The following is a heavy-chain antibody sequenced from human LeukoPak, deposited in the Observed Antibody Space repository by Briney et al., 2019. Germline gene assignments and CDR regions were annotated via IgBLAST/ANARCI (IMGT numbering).Heavy chain of an antibody. V-gene: IGHV4-59*10. J-gene: IGHJ4*02. CDR2: IYTSGST. Sequence: SETLSLTCAVYGGSFSGYYWSWIRQPAGKGLEWIGRIYTSGSTNYNPSLKSRVTMSVDTSKNQFSLKLSSVTAADTAVYYCARVSLVRGAPDYYFDYWGQGTQVTVSS. CDR3: ARVSLVRGAPDYYFDY. D-gene: IGHD3-10*01. CDR1: GGSFSGYY.